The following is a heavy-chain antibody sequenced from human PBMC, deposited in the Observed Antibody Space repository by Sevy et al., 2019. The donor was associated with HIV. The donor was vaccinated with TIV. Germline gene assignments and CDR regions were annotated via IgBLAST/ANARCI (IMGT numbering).Heavy chain of an antibody. V-gene: IGHV3-30-3*01. CDR3: ARDRRGYYDFWSGHYGMDV. CDR1: GFTFSSYA. Sequence: GGSLRLSCAASGFTFSSYAMYWVRQAPGKGLEWVAVISYDGSNKYYADSVKGRFTISRDNSKNTLYLQMNSLRAEDTAVYYCARDRRGYYDFWSGHYGMDVWGQGTTVTVSS. CDR2: ISYDGSNK. J-gene: IGHJ6*02. D-gene: IGHD3-3*01.